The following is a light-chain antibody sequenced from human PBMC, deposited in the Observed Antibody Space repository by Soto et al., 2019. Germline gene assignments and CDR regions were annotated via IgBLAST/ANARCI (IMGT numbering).Light chain of an antibody. J-gene: IGKJ2*01. CDR2: DTF. Sequence: EIVLTQSPGTLSLSPGERVTLSCRASQTVSSSYFGWFQQRPGQAPRLLIYDTFYRATGIPDRFSASGSGTDFTLTISRLEPEDVAVYYCHQYSGPPYTVGQGTKLEI. V-gene: IGKV3-20*01. CDR1: QTVSSSY. CDR3: HQYSGPPYT.